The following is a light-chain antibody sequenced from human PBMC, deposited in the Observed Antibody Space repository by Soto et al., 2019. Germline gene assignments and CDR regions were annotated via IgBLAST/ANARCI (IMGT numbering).Light chain of an antibody. CDR2: AAS. J-gene: IGKJ4*01. V-gene: IGKV1-9*01. Sequence: IQLTQSPSSLSASIGDRVTITCRASQGISSYLAWYQQKPGKAPKLLIYAASTLQSGVPSRFSGGGSGTDFTFTISSLQPEDFATYYCQQFNSPLTFGGGTKVEIK. CDR3: QQFNSPLT. CDR1: QGISSY.